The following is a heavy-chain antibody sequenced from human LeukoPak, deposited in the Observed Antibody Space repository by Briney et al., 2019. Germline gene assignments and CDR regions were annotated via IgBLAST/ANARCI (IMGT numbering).Heavy chain of an antibody. CDR1: GGTFGSYA. CDR3: ARGYSSGSSYYYYYGMDV. Sequence: ASVTVSCKASGGTFGSYAISWVRQAPGQGLEWMGGIIPIFGTANYAQKFQGRVTITADESTSTAYMELSSLRSEDTAVYYCARGYSSGSSYYYYYGMDVWGQGTTVTVSS. CDR2: IIPIFGTA. J-gene: IGHJ6*02. V-gene: IGHV1-69*13. D-gene: IGHD6-19*01.